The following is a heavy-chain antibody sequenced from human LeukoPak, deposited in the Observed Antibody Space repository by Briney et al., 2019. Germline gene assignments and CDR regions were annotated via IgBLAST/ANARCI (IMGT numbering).Heavy chain of an antibody. Sequence: GGSLRLSCAASGLSFSYYSMHWVRQAPGERLEYVSAISSNGDNIYYANSVKGRFTISRDNSKNMLYLHMGSLRAEDTAVYYCARGLSTVTTSPLDYWGQGTLVTVSS. CDR2: ISSNGDNI. J-gene: IGHJ4*02. CDR3: ARGLSTVTTSPLDY. D-gene: IGHD4-17*01. CDR1: GLSFSYYS. V-gene: IGHV3-64*01.